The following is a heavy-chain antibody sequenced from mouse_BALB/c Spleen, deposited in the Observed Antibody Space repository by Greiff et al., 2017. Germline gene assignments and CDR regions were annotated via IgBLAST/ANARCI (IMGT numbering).Heavy chain of an antibody. CDR1: GFTFSSFG. V-gene: IGHV5-17*02. Sequence: EVKVVESGGGLVQPGGSRKLSCAASGFTFSSFGMHWVRQAPEKGLEWVAYISSGSSTIYYADTVKGRFTISRDNPKNTLFLQMTSLRSEDTAMYYCARTLYYYGSSYDAMDYWGQGTSVTVSA. CDR3: ARTLYYYGSSYDAMDY. J-gene: IGHJ4*01. D-gene: IGHD1-1*01. CDR2: ISSGSSTI.